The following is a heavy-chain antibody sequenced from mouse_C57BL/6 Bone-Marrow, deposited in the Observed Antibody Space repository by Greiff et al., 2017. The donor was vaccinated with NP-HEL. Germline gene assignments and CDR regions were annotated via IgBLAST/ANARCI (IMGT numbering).Heavy chain of an antibody. D-gene: IGHD1-1*01. CDR3: ARSCYYFGGWFAY. CDR2: IYPRSGDT. J-gene: IGHJ3*01. CDR1: GYTFTSYG. Sequence: QVQLQQSGAELARPGASVKLSCKASGYTFTSYGMSWVKQRTGQGLEWIGEIYPRSGDTYYNEKFKGKATLTADKSSSTAYMELRSLPSEDPAVYFCARSCYYFGGWFAYGGQGTLVTVSA. V-gene: IGHV1-81*01.